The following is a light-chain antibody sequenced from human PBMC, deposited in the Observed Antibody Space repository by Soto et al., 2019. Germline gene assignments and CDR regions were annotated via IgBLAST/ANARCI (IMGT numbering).Light chain of an antibody. CDR1: QTIISW. Sequence: DIQMTQSPSTLSASVGDRVTVTCRASQTIISWLSWYQQKPGKAPKLLIYKASTLESGVPSRFSGSGSGTEFTLSINSLQSDDFAIYYCQQYKSFPLTFGGGTKVEIE. CDR3: QQYKSFPLT. J-gene: IGKJ4*01. V-gene: IGKV1-5*03. CDR2: KAS.